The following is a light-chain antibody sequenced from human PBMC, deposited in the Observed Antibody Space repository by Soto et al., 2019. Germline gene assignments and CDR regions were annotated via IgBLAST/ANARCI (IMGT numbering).Light chain of an antibody. CDR3: SSYVGGNNLV. Sequence: QSALTQPPSASGSPGQSVTISCTGTSSDVGGYNSVSWYQQHPGKVPKLMIYEVSKRPSGVPDRFSGSKSGNTASLIVSGLQAEDEADYYCSSYVGGNNLVFGGGTKLTVL. J-gene: IGLJ3*02. CDR2: EVS. CDR1: SSDVGGYNS. V-gene: IGLV2-8*01.